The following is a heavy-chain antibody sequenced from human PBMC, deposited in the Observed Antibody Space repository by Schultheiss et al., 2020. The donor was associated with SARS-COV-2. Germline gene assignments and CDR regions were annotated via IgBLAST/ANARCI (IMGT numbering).Heavy chain of an antibody. CDR1: GFTFSSYE. J-gene: IGHJ5*02. CDR2: ISSSGSTI. D-gene: IGHD5/OR15-5a*01. CDR3: ARVLVSISGNWFDP. V-gene: IGHV3-48*03. Sequence: GGSLRLSCAASGFTFSSYEMNWVRQAPGKGLEWVSYISSSGSTIYYADSVKGRFTISRDNAKNSLYLQMNSLRAEDTAVYYCARVLVSISGNWFDPWGQGTLVTVSS.